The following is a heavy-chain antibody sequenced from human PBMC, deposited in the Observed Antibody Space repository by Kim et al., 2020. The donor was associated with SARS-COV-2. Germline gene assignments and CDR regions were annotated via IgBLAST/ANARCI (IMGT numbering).Heavy chain of an antibody. CDR3: AKEALLWFGELFFDY. V-gene: IGHV3-33*06. CDR1: GFTFSSYG. CDR2: IWYDGSNK. J-gene: IGHJ4*02. Sequence: GGSLRLSCAASGFTFSSYGMHWVRQAPGKGLEWVAVIWYDGSNKYYADSVKGRFTISRDNSKNTLYLQMNSLRAEDTAVYYCAKEALLWFGELFFDYWGQGTLVTVSS. D-gene: IGHD3-10*01.